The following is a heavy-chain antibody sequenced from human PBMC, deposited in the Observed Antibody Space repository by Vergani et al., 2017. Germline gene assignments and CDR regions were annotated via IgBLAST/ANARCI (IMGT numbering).Heavy chain of an antibody. CDR1: GFTFSSYA. CDR3: AKGASYYDILTTCDY. D-gene: IGHD3-9*01. Sequence: EVQLLESGGGLVQPGGSLRLSCAASGFTFSSYAMSWVRQAPGKGLEWVSVIYSGGSSTYYADSVKGRFTISRDNSKNTLYLQMNSLRAEDTAVYYCAKGASYYDILTTCDYWGQGTLVTVSS. V-gene: IGHV3-23*03. CDR2: IYSGGSST. J-gene: IGHJ4*02.